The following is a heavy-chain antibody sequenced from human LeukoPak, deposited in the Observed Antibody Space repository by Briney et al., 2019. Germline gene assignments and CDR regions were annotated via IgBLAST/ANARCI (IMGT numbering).Heavy chain of an antibody. Sequence: GRSLRLSCAASGFTFDDYATHWVRQAPGKGLEWVSGISWNSGSIGYADSVKGRFTISRDNAKNSLYLQMNSLRAEDMALYYCARVYELREEDYYYYYMDVWGKGTTVTVSS. CDR3: ARVYELREEDYYYYYMDV. D-gene: IGHD5/OR15-5a*01. J-gene: IGHJ6*03. CDR2: ISWNSGSI. V-gene: IGHV3-9*03. CDR1: GFTFDDYA.